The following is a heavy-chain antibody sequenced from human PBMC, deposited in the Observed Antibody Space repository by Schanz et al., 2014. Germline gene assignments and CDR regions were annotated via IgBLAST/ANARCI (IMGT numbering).Heavy chain of an antibody. D-gene: IGHD4-17*01. Sequence: EVQLVESGGGLVQPGGSLRLSCAASGFSFTTYAMSWVRQAPGKGLEWISYITYNGGTIYYADSVKGRFTISRDNAKNSLYLEMNNLRAEDTAVYYCARKMKLGVYGGKGHDSLDIWGQGTMVTVSS. CDR3: ARKMKLGVYGGKGHDSLDI. V-gene: IGHV3-48*01. J-gene: IGHJ3*02. CDR2: ITYNGGTI. CDR1: GFSFTTYA.